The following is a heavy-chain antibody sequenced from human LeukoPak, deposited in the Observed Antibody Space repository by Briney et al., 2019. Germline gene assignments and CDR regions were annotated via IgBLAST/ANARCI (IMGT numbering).Heavy chain of an antibody. CDR2: ISAYNGNT. CDR1: GYTFTSYG. D-gene: IGHD2-2*01. Sequence: ASVKVSCXASGYTFTSYGVSWVRRAPGQGLEWMGWISAYNGNTNYAQKLQGRVTMTTDTSTSTAYMDLRSLRSDDTAVYYCATRASSTSLLDAFDIWGQGTMVTVSS. V-gene: IGHV1-18*01. CDR3: ATRASSTSLLDAFDI. J-gene: IGHJ3*02.